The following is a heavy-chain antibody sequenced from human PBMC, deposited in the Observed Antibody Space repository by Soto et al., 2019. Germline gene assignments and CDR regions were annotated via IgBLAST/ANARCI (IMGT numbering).Heavy chain of an antibody. D-gene: IGHD3-3*01. V-gene: IGHV1-58*01. J-gene: IGHJ4*02. CDR3: AAVPVLRSLNWLQAYFDY. CDR1: GFMFTSSA. Sequence: SVKVSCKTSGFMFTSSAVQGVRQARGRRLEWIGWLVVGSGNTHYAQHFQERVTLTRDMSTGTAYMELSSLRSEDTAVYYCAAVPVLRSLNWLQAYFDYWGQGTLVTVSS. CDR2: LVVGSGNT.